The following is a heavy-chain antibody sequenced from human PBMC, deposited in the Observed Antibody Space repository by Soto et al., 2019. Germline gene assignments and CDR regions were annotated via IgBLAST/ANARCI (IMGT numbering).Heavy chain of an antibody. CDR1: GGSVSSWSYY. D-gene: IGHD2-2*01. CDR3: AGERVVPTKAHYHYYGLDV. Sequence: QVQLQESGPGLVKPSETLSLTCTVSGGSVSSWSYYWTWIRQPKGKGLDGIIYIYYSGSTNYNSSLQTRVTISVVTTKNQFSLQLSSATAADSGVDYCAGERVVPTKAHYHYYGLDVWGQGTTVAVSS. J-gene: IGHJ6*02. V-gene: IGHV4-61*01. CDR2: IYYSGST.